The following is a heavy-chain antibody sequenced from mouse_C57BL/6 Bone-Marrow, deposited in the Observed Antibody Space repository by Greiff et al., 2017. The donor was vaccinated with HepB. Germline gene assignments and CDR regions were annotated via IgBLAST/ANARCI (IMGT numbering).Heavy chain of an antibody. CDR3: TGGYGDGYWYFDV. V-gene: IGHV1-15*01. CDR1: GYTFTDYE. CDR2: IDPETGGT. Sequence: QVQLQQSGAELVRPGASVTLSCKASGYTFTDYEMHWVKQTPVHGLEWIGAIDPETGGTAYNQKFKGKAILTADKSSSTAYMELRSLTSEDSAVYYCTGGYGDGYWYFDVWGTGTTVTVSS. J-gene: IGHJ1*03. D-gene: IGHD2-2*01.